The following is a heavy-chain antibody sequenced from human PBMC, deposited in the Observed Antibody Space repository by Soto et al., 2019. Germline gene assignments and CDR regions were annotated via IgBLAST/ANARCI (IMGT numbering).Heavy chain of an antibody. CDR3: ASDALGFDY. J-gene: IGHJ4*02. Sequence: QVQLEQSGAEVKKPGSSVKVSCKSSGGSFSTYAIGWVRQAPGQGLEWMGQIIPSFGTPNYTQKFQGRVTITAHEFTKTAHMQLIGLRFKETAIYYGASDALGFDYWGQG. CDR1: GGSFSTYA. CDR2: IIPSFGTP. V-gene: IGHV1-69*01.